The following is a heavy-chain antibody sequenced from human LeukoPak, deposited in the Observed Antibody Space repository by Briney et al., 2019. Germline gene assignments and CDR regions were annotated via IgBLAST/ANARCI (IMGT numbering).Heavy chain of an antibody. CDR2: IRYDGSNK. J-gene: IGHJ4*02. V-gene: IGHV3-30*02. D-gene: IGHD2-2*01. Sequence: GGSLRLSCAASGFTFSSYGMHWVRQAPGKGLEWVAFIRYDGSNKYYADSVKGRFTISRDNSKTTQYLKMNSLRAEDTAVYYCAKEGNCSSTSCYSGLFYWGQGTLVTVSS. CDR1: GFTFSSYG. CDR3: AKEGNCSSTSCYSGLFY.